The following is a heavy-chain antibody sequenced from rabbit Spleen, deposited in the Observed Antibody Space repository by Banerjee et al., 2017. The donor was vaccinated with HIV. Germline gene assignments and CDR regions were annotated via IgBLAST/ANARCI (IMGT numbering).Heavy chain of an antibody. CDR2: IEGGSSAFS. CDR3: ARDSGSSFSSYGMDL. Sequence: QEQLVESRGGLVKPGGSLKLSCTASGFSFSDKAVMCWVRQAPGKGLEWIACIEGGSSAFSYFASWAKGRFTISKTSSTTVTLQMTSLTAADTATYFCARDSGSSFSSYGMDLWGPGTLVTVS. D-gene: IGHD8-1*01. J-gene: IGHJ6*01. V-gene: IGHV1S45*01. CDR1: GFSFSDKAV.